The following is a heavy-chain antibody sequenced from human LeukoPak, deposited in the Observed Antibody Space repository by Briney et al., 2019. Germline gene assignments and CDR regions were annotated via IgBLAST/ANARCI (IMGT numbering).Heavy chain of an antibody. CDR3: GRGNKSFDP. CDR2: INPSGGST. J-gene: IGHJ5*02. CDR1: GYTFTSYY. V-gene: IGHV1-2*02. Sequence: ASVKVSCKASGYTFTSYYMHWVRQAPGQGLEWMGIINPSGGSTNYAQKFQGRVTMTKDTSINAAYMELNKLTSDDTAVYYCGRGNKSFDPWGQGTLVTVSS.